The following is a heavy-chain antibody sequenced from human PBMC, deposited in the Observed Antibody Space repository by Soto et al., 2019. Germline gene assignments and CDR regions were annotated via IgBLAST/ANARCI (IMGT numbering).Heavy chain of an antibody. CDR3: ARSSNRGPFFDY. CDR2: IWYDGSNK. Sequence: HPGGSLRLSCAASGFTFSSYGMHWVRQAPGKGLEWVAVIWYDGSNKYYADSVKGRFTISRDNSKNTLYLQMNSLRAEDTAVYYCARSSNRGPFFDYWGQGTLVTVS. V-gene: IGHV3-33*01. J-gene: IGHJ4*02. D-gene: IGHD2-15*01. CDR1: GFTFSSYG.